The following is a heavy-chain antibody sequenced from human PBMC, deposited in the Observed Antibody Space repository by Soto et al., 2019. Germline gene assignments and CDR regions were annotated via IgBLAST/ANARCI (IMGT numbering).Heavy chain of an antibody. Sequence: ETLSLTCTVSGGSISNYYWSWIRQPPGKGLEWIGYIHYSGNTKYNPSLKSRVTISADTSKNQFSLKLSSVTAADTAVYYCARGHYDFWSGYFATIDYWGQGSLVTVSS. V-gene: IGHV4-59*08. CDR2: IHYSGNT. CDR3: ARGHYDFWSGYFATIDY. CDR1: GGSISNYY. J-gene: IGHJ4*02. D-gene: IGHD3-3*01.